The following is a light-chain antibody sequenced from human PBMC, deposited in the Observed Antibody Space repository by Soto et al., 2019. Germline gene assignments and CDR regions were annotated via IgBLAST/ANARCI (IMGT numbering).Light chain of an antibody. CDR3: QPYNSWPLT. CDR1: QSISNN. CDR2: YAA. V-gene: IGKV3D-15*01. J-gene: IGKJ4*01. Sequence: DIVLTQSPGTLSLSPGERATLSCRASQSISNNLSWYRHKPGQTPRLLIYYAATMATGVATMFSGSGSGADFTLTINSLQSEDFAVYYCQPYNSWPLTFGGGTKVDIK.